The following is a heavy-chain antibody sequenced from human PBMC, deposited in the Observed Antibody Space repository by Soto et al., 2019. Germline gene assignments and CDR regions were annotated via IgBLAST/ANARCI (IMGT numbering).Heavy chain of an antibody. CDR1: GFTFSSYW. D-gene: IGHD6-13*01. V-gene: IGHV3-7*01. Sequence: GGSLRLSCAASGFTFSSYWMSWVRQAPGKGLEWVANIKQDGSEKYYVDSVKGRFTISRDNAKNSLYPQMDSLRGEDTAVYFCARGVAAAVPYFDCWGQGTLVTVSS. CDR2: IKQDGSEK. J-gene: IGHJ4*02. CDR3: ARGVAAAVPYFDC.